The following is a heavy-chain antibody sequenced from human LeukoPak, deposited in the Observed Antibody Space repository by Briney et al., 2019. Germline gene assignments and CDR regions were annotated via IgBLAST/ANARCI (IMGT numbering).Heavy chain of an antibody. CDR2: INPNSGGT. V-gene: IGHV1-2*02. CDR3: ARGGYYGSGNDFRFDP. J-gene: IGHJ5*02. D-gene: IGHD3-10*01. Sequence: GASVKVSCKASGYTFTGYYMHWVRQAPGQGLEWMGWINPNSGGTNYAQKFQGRVTMTRDTSISTAYMELRSLRSDDTAVYYCARGGYYGSGNDFRFDPWGQGTLVTVSS. CDR1: GYTFTGYY.